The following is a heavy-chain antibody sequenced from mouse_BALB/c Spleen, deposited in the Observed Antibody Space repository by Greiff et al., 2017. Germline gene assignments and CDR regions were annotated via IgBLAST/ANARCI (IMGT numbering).Heavy chain of an antibody. Sequence: EVKVEESGPGLVKPSQSLSLTCSVTGYSITSGYYWNWIRQFPGNKLEWMGYISYDGSNNYNPSLKNRISITRDTSKNQFFLKLNSVTTEDTATYYCARGVVDFDYWGQGTTLTVSS. J-gene: IGHJ2*01. D-gene: IGHD1-1*01. CDR1: GYSITSGYY. CDR3: ARGVVDFDY. V-gene: IGHV3-6*02. CDR2: ISYDGSN.